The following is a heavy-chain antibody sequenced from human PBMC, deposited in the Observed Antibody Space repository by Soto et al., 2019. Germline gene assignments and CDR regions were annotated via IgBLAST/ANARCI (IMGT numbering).Heavy chain of an antibody. V-gene: IGHV4-39*02. CDR1: GGSIRSTRYY. CDR3: AREDRDDNRGPGN. J-gene: IGHJ1*01. Sequence: PSETLSLTCSVFGGSIRSTRYYWGWVRQPPGKGLEWLGSIYYTGATQYDPSLEGRVTMSVDTSMNQFSLKLRFVTAADSAIYYCAREDRDDNRGPGNWGQGTLITVSS. CDR2: IYYTGAT. D-gene: IGHD1-1*01.